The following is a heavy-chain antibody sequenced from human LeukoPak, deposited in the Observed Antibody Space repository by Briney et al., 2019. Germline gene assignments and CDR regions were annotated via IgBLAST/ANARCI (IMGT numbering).Heavy chain of an antibody. Sequence: ASVKVSCKASGGTFSSYAISWVRQAPGQGLEWMGWINPNSGGTNYAQKFQGRVTVTRDTSISTAYMELSRLRSDDTAVYYCAREAETPLLWFGELYGHNWFDPWGQGTLVTVSS. CDR3: AREAETPLLWFGELYGHNWFDP. V-gene: IGHV1-2*02. D-gene: IGHD3-10*01. CDR1: GGTFSSYA. J-gene: IGHJ5*02. CDR2: INPNSGGT.